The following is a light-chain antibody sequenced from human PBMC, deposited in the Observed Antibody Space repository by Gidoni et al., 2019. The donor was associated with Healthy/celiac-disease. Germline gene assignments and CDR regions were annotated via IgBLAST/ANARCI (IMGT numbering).Light chain of an antibody. CDR1: QSVLYSSNNKNY. CDR3: QQYYSTPPWT. V-gene: IGKV4-1*01. Sequence: GSLGERATINCKSSQSVLYSSNNKNYLAWYQQKPGQPPKLLIYWASTRESGVPDRFSGSGSGTECTLTISSLQAEDVAVYYCQQYYSTPPWTFXXXTKLEIK. J-gene: IGKJ2*02. CDR2: WAS.